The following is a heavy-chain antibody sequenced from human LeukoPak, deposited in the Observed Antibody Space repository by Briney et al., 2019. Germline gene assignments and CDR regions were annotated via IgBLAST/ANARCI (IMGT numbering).Heavy chain of an antibody. CDR3: ARDSTDRGYFDY. V-gene: IGHV3-21*06. D-gene: IGHD4-11*01. J-gene: IGHJ4*02. CDR2: INSGGTSR. Sequence: PGGSLRLSCAASGFTFSSYSLNWVRQAPGKGLEWVSSINSGGTSRYYADSVKGRFTISRDNAQNSLSLQMNSLRAEDSAVYYCARDSTDRGYFDYRGQGTLVTVSS. CDR1: GFTFSSYS.